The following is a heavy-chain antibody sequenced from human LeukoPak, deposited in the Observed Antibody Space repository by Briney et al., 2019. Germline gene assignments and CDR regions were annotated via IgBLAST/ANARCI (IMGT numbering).Heavy chain of an antibody. Sequence: ASVKVSCKASQYTFTDYAVHWVRQAPGQGLKWMGRINPNSGGTNYAQKFQGRVTMTRDTSISTAYMELSRLRSDDTAVYYCARDQKGQLDYWGQGTLVTVSS. CDR3: ARDQKGQLDY. CDR1: QYTFTDYA. CDR2: INPNSGGT. D-gene: IGHD6-6*01. J-gene: IGHJ4*02. V-gene: IGHV1-2*06.